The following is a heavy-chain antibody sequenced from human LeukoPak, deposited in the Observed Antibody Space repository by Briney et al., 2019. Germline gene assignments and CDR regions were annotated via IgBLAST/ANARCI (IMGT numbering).Heavy chain of an antibody. CDR3: ARDKAGIAARRFDY. CDR2: IYYSGST. J-gene: IGHJ4*02. Sequence: SETLTLTCTVSGGSISSSSYYWGWIRQPPGKGLEWIGSIYYSGSTYYNPPLKSRVTISVDTSKNQFSLKLSSVTAADTAVYYCARDKAGIAARRFDYWGQGTLVTVSS. V-gene: IGHV4-39*07. D-gene: IGHD6-6*01. CDR1: GGSISSSSYY.